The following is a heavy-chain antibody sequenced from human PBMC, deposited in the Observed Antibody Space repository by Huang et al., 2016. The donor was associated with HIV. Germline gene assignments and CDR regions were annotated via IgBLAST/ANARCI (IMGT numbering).Heavy chain of an antibody. CDR1: GFDLSKYS. V-gene: IGHV3-48*01. Sequence: EVQLVESGGALVQPGGSLKLSCLVSGFDLSKYSMNWVRQAPGKGLEWVVYIRGTSSNIYYADSVKGRFTISRDNAKNSVFLQMRSLRAEDTALYYCARTEMEYYYGSSGYYPDYWGQGTQVTVSS. CDR2: IRGTSSNI. D-gene: IGHD3-22*01. CDR3: ARTEMEYYYGSSGYYPDY. J-gene: IGHJ4*02.